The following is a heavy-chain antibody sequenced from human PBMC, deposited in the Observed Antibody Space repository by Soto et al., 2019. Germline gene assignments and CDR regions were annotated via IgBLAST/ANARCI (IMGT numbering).Heavy chain of an antibody. CDR3: AREADIAAAGTPGRWFDP. V-gene: IGHV1-18*01. J-gene: IGHJ5*02. CDR1: GYSFTSYG. Sequence: QVQLVQSGAEVKKPGASVKVSCKASGYSFTSYGISWVRQAPGQGLEWMGWISAYNGNTDYAQKFQRRVTMTTDTVTXTXWMELRSLRADDTPMYYCAREADIAAAGTPGRWFDPWGQGTLVTVSS. CDR2: ISAYNGNT. D-gene: IGHD6-13*01.